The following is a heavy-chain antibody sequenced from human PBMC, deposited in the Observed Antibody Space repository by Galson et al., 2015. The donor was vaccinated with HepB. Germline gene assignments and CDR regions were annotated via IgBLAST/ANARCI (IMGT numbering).Heavy chain of an antibody. CDR3: ARAEVFLRRGYPYYYGLDV. CDR2: INQDGSET. J-gene: IGHJ6*02. V-gene: IGHV3-7*01. CDR1: GFNFSRFW. Sequence: SLRLSCAVSGFNFSRFWMSWVRQAPGKGPEWVANINQDGSETYFEDSMRGRFTISRDNSKNSLGLHMNSPRVEDTAVHYCARAEVFLRRGYPYYYGLDVWGHGTTVTVSS. D-gene: IGHD2/OR15-2a*01.